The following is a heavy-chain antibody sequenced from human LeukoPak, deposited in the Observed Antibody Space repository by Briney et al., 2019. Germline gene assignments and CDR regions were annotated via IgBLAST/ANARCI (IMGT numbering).Heavy chain of an antibody. Sequence: PGRSLRLSCAASGFTFSSYGMHWVRQAPGKGLEWVAVIWYDGSNKYYADSVKGRFTISRDNSKNTLYLQMNSLRAEDTAVYYCARDGPGNYYDSSGSMDVWGQGTTVTVSS. CDR1: GFTFSSYG. D-gene: IGHD3-22*01. CDR2: IWYDGSNK. V-gene: IGHV3-33*01. CDR3: ARDGPGNYYDSSGSMDV. J-gene: IGHJ6*02.